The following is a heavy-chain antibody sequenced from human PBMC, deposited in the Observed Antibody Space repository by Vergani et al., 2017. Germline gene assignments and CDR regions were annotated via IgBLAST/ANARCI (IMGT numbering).Heavy chain of an antibody. Sequence: QLVESGGGWVQPGGSLRLSCTASGFTFSNYWMQWVRQAPGKGLMWVSRINSDGDSTSYADSVKGRFTISRDNAKNTLYLQMNSLRAEDTAVYYCAKDITMVRGVIIGINYYYGMDVWGQGTTVTVSS. CDR3: AKDITMVRGVIIGINYYYGMDV. CDR2: INSDGDST. J-gene: IGHJ6*02. D-gene: IGHD3-10*01. CDR1: GFTFSNYW. V-gene: IGHV3-74*01.